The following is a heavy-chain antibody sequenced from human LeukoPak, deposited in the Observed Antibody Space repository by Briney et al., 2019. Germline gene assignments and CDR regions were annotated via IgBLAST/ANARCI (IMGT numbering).Heavy chain of an antibody. Sequence: PGGSLRLSCAASGFTFSSYAMHWVRQAPGKGLEWVAVISYDGSNKYYADSVKGRFTISRDNAKNSLYLQMNSLRDEDTAVYYCARDSSRWLQSNYYGMDVWGQGTTVTVSS. D-gene: IGHD5-24*01. CDR3: ARDSSRWLQSNYYGMDV. CDR2: ISYDGSNK. CDR1: GFTFSSYA. J-gene: IGHJ6*02. V-gene: IGHV3-30-3*01.